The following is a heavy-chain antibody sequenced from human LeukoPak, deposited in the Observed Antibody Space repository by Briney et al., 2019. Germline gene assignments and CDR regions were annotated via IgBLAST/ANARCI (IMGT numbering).Heavy chain of an antibody. CDR1: GFTFDDYA. Sequence: GGSPRLSCAASGFTFDDYAMHWVRQAPGKGLEWVSGISWNSGSIGYADSVKGRFTISRDNAKNSLYLQMNSLRAEDTALYYCAKDMYGSGEYFDYWGQGTLVTVSS. CDR3: AKDMYGSGEYFDY. J-gene: IGHJ4*02. V-gene: IGHV3-9*01. CDR2: ISWNSGSI. D-gene: IGHD3-10*01.